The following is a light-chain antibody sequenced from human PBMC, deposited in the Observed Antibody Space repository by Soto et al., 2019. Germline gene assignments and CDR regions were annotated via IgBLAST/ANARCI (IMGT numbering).Light chain of an antibody. CDR1: QSLSIY. CDR2: GAS. Sequence: DLKTTQSRSSLSASVGDRVTITCRASQSLSIYVNWYQQKPDKAPNRLVYGASTLQSGVPSRFSGSGSGTDFTLAISSLHPEDFATYYCQQSYSFPYTFGQGTNLEIK. V-gene: IGKV1-39*01. CDR3: QQSYSFPYT. J-gene: IGKJ2*01.